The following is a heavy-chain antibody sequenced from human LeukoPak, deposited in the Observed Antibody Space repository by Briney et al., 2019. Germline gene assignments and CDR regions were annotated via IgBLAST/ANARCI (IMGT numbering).Heavy chain of an antibody. V-gene: IGHV3-23*01. CDR2: ISGSGGST. D-gene: IGHD4-17*01. CDR1: GFTFSSYA. Sequence: WGSLRLSCAASGFTFSSYAMSWVRQIPVKGLEWVSVISGSGGSTYYADSVKGRFTISRVNSKNTLYLQMNSLRAEDTAVYYCAKENYGDSTGGRFQHWGQGTLVTVSS. CDR3: AKENYGDSTGGRFQH. J-gene: IGHJ1*01.